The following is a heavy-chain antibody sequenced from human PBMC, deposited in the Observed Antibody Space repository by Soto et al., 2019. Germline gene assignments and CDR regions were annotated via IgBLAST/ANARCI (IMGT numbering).Heavy chain of an antibody. V-gene: IGHV6-1*01. J-gene: IGHJ6*02. CDR3: ARGLRPKDYGLDG. D-gene: IGHD4-17*01. Sequence: QTLSVTCAISGGSVPSNSAAWQWIRQSQSRGLEWLGRTYYRSKWYNDYAVFVKSRITVNPDASKNQFSLQLNSVTPEDTAVDDGARGLRPKDYGLDGWGQGTTVGVAS. CDR2: TYYRSKWYN. CDR1: GGSVPSNSAA.